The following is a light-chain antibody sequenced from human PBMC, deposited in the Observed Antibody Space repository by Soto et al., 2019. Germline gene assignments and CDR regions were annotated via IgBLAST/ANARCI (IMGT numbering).Light chain of an antibody. CDR1: QSVSSY. J-gene: IGKJ3*01. V-gene: IGKV3-11*01. CDR2: DAS. CDR3: QQRSNWPFT. Sequence: EIVLTQSPATLSLSQGERPTLSCRASQSVSSYLAWYQQKPGQAPRLLIYDASNRATGIPARFSGSGSGTDFTLTISSLEPEDFAVYYCQQRSNWPFTFGPGNKVDIK.